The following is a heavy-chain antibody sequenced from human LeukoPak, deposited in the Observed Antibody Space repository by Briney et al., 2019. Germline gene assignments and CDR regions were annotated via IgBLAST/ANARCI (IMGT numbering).Heavy chain of an antibody. V-gene: IGHV1-8*02. CDR1: GGTFSSYA. CDR2: MNPNSGNT. J-gene: IGHJ6*04. CDR3: ARAPGSVLLWFGESKMDV. D-gene: IGHD3-10*01. Sequence: ASVKVSCKASGGTFSSYAISWVRQAPGQGLEWMGWMNPNSGNTGYAQKFQGRVTMTRDMSTSTVYMELSSLRSEDTAVYYCARAPGSVLLWFGESKMDVWGKGTTVTVSS.